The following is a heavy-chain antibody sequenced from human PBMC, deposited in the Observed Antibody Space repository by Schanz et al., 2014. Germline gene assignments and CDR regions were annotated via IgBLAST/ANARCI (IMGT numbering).Heavy chain of an antibody. Sequence: QVQLVESGGGVVQPGTSLRLSCAASGFTFRGHAMHWVRQAPGQGLEKVAVTSTDGTKTYYAASVRGRFTISRDNSKNTVYLQMNSLRSEDTAVYYRTRDRGALINHNDALDLWGQGTMVSVSS. CDR1: GFTFRGHA. J-gene: IGHJ3*01. D-gene: IGHD3-16*01. V-gene: IGHV3-30*04. CDR2: TSTDGTKT. CDR3: TRDRGALINHNDALDL.